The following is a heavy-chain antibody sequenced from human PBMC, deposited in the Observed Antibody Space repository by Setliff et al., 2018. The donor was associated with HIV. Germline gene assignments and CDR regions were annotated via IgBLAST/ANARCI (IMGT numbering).Heavy chain of an antibody. V-gene: IGHV4-39*01. Sequence: TLSLTCSVSGGSISSSTYYWGWIRQPPGQGLEWIGSIYHSGFTYHNPSLKSRTTLSVDTSKNQFSLKLSSVTAADTAVYYCAFSKQMATMAFDYWGQGALVTVSS. CDR1: GGSISSSTYY. CDR3: AFSKQMATMAFDY. D-gene: IGHD5-12*01. J-gene: IGHJ4*02. CDR2: IYHSGFT.